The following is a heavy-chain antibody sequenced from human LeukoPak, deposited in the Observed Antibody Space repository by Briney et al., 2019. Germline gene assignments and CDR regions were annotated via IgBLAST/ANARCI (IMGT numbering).Heavy chain of an antibody. D-gene: IGHD3-3*01. CDR2: ISSSSSYI. Sequence: GGSLRLSCAASGFTFSSYSMNWVRQAPGKGLEWVSSISSSSSYIYYADSVKGRFTISRDNAKNSLYLQMNSLRAEDTAVYYYATTIPYYDFWSGYYIEGGYFDYWGQGTLVTVSS. V-gene: IGHV3-21*01. CDR1: GFTFSSYS. J-gene: IGHJ4*02. CDR3: ATTIPYYDFWSGYYIEGGYFDY.